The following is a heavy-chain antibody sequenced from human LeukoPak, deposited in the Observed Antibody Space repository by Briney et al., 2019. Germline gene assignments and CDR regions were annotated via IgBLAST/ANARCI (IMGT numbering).Heavy chain of an antibody. CDR1: GYAFGTYF. D-gene: IGHD3-10*01. CDR2: IDPSRGWT. CDR3: VREMDGGDFDY. Sequence: ASVKVSCKASGYAFGTYFIQWMRQAPGQGLEWLGRIDPSRGWTHLPRKFQGRVTVTRDTSTTTVDMELSSLTSEDTALYYCVREMDGGDFDYWGQGTLVTVSS. J-gene: IGHJ4*02. V-gene: IGHV1-46*01.